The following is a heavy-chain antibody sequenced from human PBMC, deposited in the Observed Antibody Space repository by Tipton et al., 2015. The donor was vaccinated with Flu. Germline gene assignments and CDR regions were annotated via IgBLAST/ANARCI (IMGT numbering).Heavy chain of an antibody. J-gene: IGHJ4*02. D-gene: IGHD4-11*01. Sequence: LRLSCTVSGATLSSTSYFWGWIRQPPGKGLEWIGTMYHTGGTYFNPSLRSRVSMAVDTSKNQLSLQLKTVTAADTAVYYCARVPERNYVDRLDYWGQGTLVTVSS. V-gene: IGHV4-39*07. CDR2: MYHTGGT. CDR1: GATLSSTSYF. CDR3: ARVPERNYVDRLDY.